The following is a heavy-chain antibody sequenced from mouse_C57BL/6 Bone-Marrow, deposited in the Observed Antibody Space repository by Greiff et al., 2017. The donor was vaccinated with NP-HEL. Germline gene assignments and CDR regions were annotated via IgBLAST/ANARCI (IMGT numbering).Heavy chain of an antibody. D-gene: IGHD1-1*01. CDR3: ARYDYGSSYVPYWYFDV. V-gene: IGHV7-3*01. CDR2: IRNKANGYTT. CDR1: GFTFTDYY. J-gene: IGHJ1*03. Sequence: EVQVVESGGGLVQPGGSLSLSCAASGFTFTDYYMSWVRQPPGKALEWLGFIRNKANGYTTEYSVSVKGRFTISRDNSQSILYLQMNALRAEDSATYYCARYDYGSSYVPYWYFDVWGTGTTVTVSS.